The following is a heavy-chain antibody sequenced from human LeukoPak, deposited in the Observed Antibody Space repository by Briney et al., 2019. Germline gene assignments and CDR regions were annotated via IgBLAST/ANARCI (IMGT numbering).Heavy chain of an antibody. V-gene: IGHV3-15*01. D-gene: IGHD6-19*01. CDR3: TTAVAVAGSTYFDY. Sequence: GGSLRLSCTASGLTFSNAWMRRVRQAPEKGLEWVGRIKSKTDYGTTDYAAPVKGRFTISRDDSKNTLYLQMNSLKTEDTAVYYDTTAVAVAGSTYFDYWGQGTLVTVSS. CDR2: IKSKTDYGTT. CDR1: GLTFSNAW. J-gene: IGHJ4*02.